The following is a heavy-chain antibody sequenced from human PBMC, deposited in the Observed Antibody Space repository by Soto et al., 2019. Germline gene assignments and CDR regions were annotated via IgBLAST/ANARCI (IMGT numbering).Heavy chain of an antibody. CDR3: ARDGRDGYNWLDY. V-gene: IGHV4-59*01. J-gene: IGHJ4*02. CDR2: IYYSGST. Sequence: KPSETLSLTCTVSGGSISSYYWSWIRQPPGKGLEWIGYIYYSGSTNYNPSLKSRVTISVDTSKNQFSLKLSSVTAADTAVYYCARDGRDGYNWLDYWGQGTLVTVSS. CDR1: GGSISSYY. D-gene: IGHD5-12*01.